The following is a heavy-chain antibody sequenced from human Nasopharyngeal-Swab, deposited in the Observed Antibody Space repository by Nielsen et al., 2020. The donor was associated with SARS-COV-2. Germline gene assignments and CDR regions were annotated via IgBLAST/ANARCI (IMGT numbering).Heavy chain of an antibody. CDR3: AKDRDSGDDSDDYYHYYGMDV. J-gene: IGHJ6*02. V-gene: IGHV3-43*02. D-gene: IGHD5-12*01. CDR2: ISGDGGST. CDR1: GFTFDDYA. Sequence: GGSLRLSCAASGFTFDDYAMHWVRQAPGKGLEWDSLISGDGGSTYYADSVKGRFTISRDNSKNTVNLQMNSLRVEDTAIYYCAKDRDSGDDSDDYYHYYGMDVWGQGTTVTVFS.